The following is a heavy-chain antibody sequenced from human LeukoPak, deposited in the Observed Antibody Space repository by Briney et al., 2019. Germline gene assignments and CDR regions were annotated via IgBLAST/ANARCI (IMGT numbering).Heavy chain of an antibody. V-gene: IGHV3-33*01. CDR2: IWYDGTSK. CDR3: ARSQSSSLIDY. D-gene: IGHD6-13*01. Sequence: GGSLRLSCAASGFSLSAYGVHWVRQAPGKGLEWVAVIWYDGTSKDYADSVKGRFTFSRVNSKNTLYLQMNSLTVEDTAVYYCARSQSSSLIDYWGQGTLVTVSS. J-gene: IGHJ4*02. CDR1: GFSLSAYG.